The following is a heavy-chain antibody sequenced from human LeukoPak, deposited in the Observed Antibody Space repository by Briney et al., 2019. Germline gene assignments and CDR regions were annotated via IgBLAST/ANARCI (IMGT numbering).Heavy chain of an antibody. CDR2: IYPGDSDN. Sequence: PGASLNISCKGSGYSFTSYWIGWVRQKPGKGLKWMGIIYPGDSDNRNSPSLQGQAIISVDKSISTAYLQWSSLKASDTAMYYCARSSHYYYGSGPLHAYYFDYWGQGTLVTVSS. V-gene: IGHV5-51*01. CDR1: GYSFTSYW. J-gene: IGHJ4*02. D-gene: IGHD3-10*01. CDR3: ARSSHYYYGSGPLHAYYFDY.